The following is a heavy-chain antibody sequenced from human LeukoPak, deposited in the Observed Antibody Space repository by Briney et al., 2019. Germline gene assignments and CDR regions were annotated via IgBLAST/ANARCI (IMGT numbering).Heavy chain of an antibody. V-gene: IGHV1-46*01. Sequence: ASVKVSCKASGYTFTSYYMHWVRQAPGQGLEWMGIINSSGGSTNYAQKFQGRVTITRDTSTSTVYMELSSLRSEDTAVYYCARDLGAQTMVFFDPWGQGTLVTVSS. D-gene: IGHD4/OR15-4a*01. CDR2: INSSGGST. J-gene: IGHJ5*02. CDR1: GYTFTSYY. CDR3: ARDLGAQTMVFFDP.